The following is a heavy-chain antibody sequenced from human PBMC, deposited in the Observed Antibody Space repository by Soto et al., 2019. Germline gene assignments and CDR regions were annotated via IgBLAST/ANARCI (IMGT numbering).Heavy chain of an antibody. Sequence: WASVKVSCKASGGTFSSYAISWVRQAPGQGLEWMGGIIPIFGTANYAQKFQGRVTITADESTSTAYMELSSLRSEDTAVYYCARDEGGIHPGYYYYYGMDVWGQGTTVTVSS. CDR2: IIPIFGTA. V-gene: IGHV1-69*13. J-gene: IGHJ6*02. D-gene: IGHD2-15*01. CDR3: ARDEGGIHPGYYYYYGMDV. CDR1: GGTFSSYA.